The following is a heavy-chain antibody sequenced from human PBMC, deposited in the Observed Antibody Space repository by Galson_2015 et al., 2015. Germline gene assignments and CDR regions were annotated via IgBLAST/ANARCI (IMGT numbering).Heavy chain of an antibody. CDR3: ARDSQYLLLLDY. CDR2: ISYDGSNK. V-gene: IGHV3-30-3*01. Sequence: SLRLSCAASGFTFSSYAMHWVRQAPGKGLEWVAVISYDGSNKYYADSVKGRFTISRDNSKNTLYLQMNSLRAEDTAVYYCARDSQYLLLLDYWGQGTLVTVSS. CDR1: GFTFSSYA. D-gene: IGHD2-2*01. J-gene: IGHJ4*02.